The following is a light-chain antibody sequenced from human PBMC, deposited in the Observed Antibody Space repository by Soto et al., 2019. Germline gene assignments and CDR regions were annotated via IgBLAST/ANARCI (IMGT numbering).Light chain of an antibody. J-gene: IGKJ4*01. CDR3: MQALQTPT. CDR2: LGS. V-gene: IGKV2-28*01. Sequence: DIVMTQSPLSLPVTPGKPASISCRSSQSLLHSNGYNYLDWYLQKPGQSPQLLIYLGSNRASGVPDRFSGSGSGTDFTLKISRVEAEDVGVYYCMQALQTPTFGGGTKVEIK. CDR1: QSLLHSNGYNY.